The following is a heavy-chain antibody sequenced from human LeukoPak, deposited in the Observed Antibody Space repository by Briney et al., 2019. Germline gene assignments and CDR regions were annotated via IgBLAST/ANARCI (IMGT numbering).Heavy chain of an antibody. D-gene: IGHD6-19*01. CDR2: ISGSGAST. J-gene: IGHJ6*03. CDR3: AKDFIAVADYMDV. CDR1: GFTFSSYA. V-gene: IGHV3-23*01. Sequence: GGSLRLSCAASGFTFSSYAMSWVRQAPGKGLEWVSAISGSGASTYYADSVKGRFTVSRDNSKNTLYLQMSSLRAEDTAVYYCAKDFIAVADYMDVWGKGTTVTVSS.